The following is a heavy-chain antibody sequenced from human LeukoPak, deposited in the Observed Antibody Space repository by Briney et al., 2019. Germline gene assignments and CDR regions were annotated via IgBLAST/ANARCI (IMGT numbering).Heavy chain of an antibody. D-gene: IGHD6-13*01. CDR1: GFTFSSYG. Sequence: GGSLRLSCAASGFTFSSYGMHWVRQAPGKGLEWVAVISYDGSNKYYADSMKGRFTISRDNSKNTLYLQMNSLRAEDTAVYYCARSIAAAGYDAFDIWGQGTMVTVSS. V-gene: IGHV3-30*03. J-gene: IGHJ3*02. CDR2: ISYDGSNK. CDR3: ARSIAAAGYDAFDI.